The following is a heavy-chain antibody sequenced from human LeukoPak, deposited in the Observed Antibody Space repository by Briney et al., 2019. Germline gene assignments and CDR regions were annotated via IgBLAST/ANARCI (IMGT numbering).Heavy chain of an antibody. Sequence: ASVKVSCKVSGYTLTELSMHWVRQDPGKGLEWMGGFDPEDGETIYAQKFQGRVTMTEDTSTDTAYIELSSLRSEDTAVYYCATWRGYSSSWYHFDYWGQGTLVTVSS. V-gene: IGHV1-24*01. D-gene: IGHD6-13*01. CDR3: ATWRGYSSSWYHFDY. J-gene: IGHJ4*02. CDR1: GYTLTELS. CDR2: FDPEDGET.